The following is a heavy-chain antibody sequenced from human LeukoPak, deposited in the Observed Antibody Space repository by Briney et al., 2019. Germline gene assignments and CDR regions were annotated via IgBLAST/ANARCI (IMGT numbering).Heavy chain of an antibody. CDR2: IYSSANT. CDR3: ARTLAGTGNYFDY. V-gene: IGHV3-53*01. Sequence: PGGSLRLACVVSGLTVSSNYMSWVRQAPGEGLEWVSIIYSSANTYYADSVKGRFTISRDNSKNTLYLQMNSLRAEDTAVYYCARTLAGTGNYFDYWGQGTLVTVSS. J-gene: IGHJ4*02. D-gene: IGHD6-19*01. CDR1: GLTVSSNY.